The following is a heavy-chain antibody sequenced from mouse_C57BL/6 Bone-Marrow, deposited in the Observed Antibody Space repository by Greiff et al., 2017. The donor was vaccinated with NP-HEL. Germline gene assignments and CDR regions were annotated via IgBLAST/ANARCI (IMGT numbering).Heavy chain of an antibody. CDR3: ARNTAYYSNYWYFDV. CDR2: IYPEDGET. D-gene: IGHD2-5*01. Sequence: EVQLKESGAELVKPGASVKLSCTASGFNFKDYYMHWVKQRTEQGLEWIGRIYPEDGETKYSPKFQGKATITADTSSNTAYLQLSSLTSEDTAVYYCARNTAYYSNYWYFDVWGRGTTVTVSS. V-gene: IGHV14-2*01. CDR1: GFNFKDYY. J-gene: IGHJ1*03.